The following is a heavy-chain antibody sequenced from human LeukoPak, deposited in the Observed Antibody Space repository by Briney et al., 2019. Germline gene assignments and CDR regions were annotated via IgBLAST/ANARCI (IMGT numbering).Heavy chain of an antibody. Sequence: ASVKVSCKASGYTFTSTDINWVRQASGQGLEWMGWMNPNSGNTGYAQKFQGRVTMTRNTSKSTAYMELSSLRSEDTAVYYCARTCTNDICYEGADFDYWGQGTLVTVSS. CDR1: GYTFTSTD. D-gene: IGHD2-8*01. J-gene: IGHJ4*02. V-gene: IGHV1-8*01. CDR2: MNPNSGNT. CDR3: ARTCTNDICYEGADFDY.